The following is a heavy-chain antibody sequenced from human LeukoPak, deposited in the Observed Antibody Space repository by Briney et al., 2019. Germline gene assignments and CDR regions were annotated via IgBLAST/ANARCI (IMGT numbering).Heavy chain of an antibody. D-gene: IGHD2-2*01. V-gene: IGHV3-21*01. CDR2: ISNSSTYI. CDR3: ARWVCSTTSCFYFDY. J-gene: IGHJ4*02. CDR1: GFTFSGYT. Sequence: GGSLRLSCAASGFTFSGYTMTWVRQAPGKGLEWVSSISNSSTYIYYADSVKGRFTISRDNVQNSLYLQMNSLRAEDTAVYYCARWVCSTTSCFYFDYWGQGTLVVVSS.